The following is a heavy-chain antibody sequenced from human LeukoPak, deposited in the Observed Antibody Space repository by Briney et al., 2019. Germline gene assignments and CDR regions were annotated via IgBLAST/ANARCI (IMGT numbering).Heavy chain of an antibody. D-gene: IGHD4-11*01. Sequence: GGSLRLSCAASGFTFSSYAMSWVRQAPGKGLEWVSAISGSGGSTYYADSVKGRFTISRDNSKNTLYLQMNSLRAEDTAVYYCAKLPPRTTVGLDDAFDIWGQGTMVTVSS. CDR1: GFTFSSYA. CDR2: ISGSGGST. J-gene: IGHJ3*02. V-gene: IGHV3-23*01. CDR3: AKLPPRTTVGLDDAFDI.